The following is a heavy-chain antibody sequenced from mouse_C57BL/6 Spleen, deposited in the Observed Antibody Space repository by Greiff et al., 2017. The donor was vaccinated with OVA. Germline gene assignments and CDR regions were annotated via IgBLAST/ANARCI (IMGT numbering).Heavy chain of an antibody. CDR3: ARPYGYDVKYYFDY. D-gene: IGHD2-2*01. CDR1: GYSFTGYY. J-gene: IGHJ2*01. Sequence: VQLKQSGPELVKPGASVKISCKASGYSFTGYYMNWVKQSPEKSLEWIGEINPSTGGTTYNQKFKAKATLTVDKSSSTAYMQLKSLTSEDSAVYYCARPYGYDVKYYFDYWGQGTTLTVSS. V-gene: IGHV1-42*01. CDR2: INPSTGGT.